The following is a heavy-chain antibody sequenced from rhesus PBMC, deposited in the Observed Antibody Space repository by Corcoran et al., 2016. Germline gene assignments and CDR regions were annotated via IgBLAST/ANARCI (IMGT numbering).Heavy chain of an antibody. CDR2: INSGGGST. CDR1: GFTFSSYG. V-gene: IGHV3S5*01. CDR3: AIITADSSWSGGLDS. J-gene: IGHJ6*01. D-gene: IGHD6-13*01. Sequence: EVQLVETGGGLVQPGGSLKLSCAASGFTFSSYGMSWVRQAPGKGLEWVSAINSGGGSTYYAGSVKGRFTISRDNSKNTLSLQMNSLRAEDTAVYYCAIITADSSWSGGLDSWGQGVVVTVSS.